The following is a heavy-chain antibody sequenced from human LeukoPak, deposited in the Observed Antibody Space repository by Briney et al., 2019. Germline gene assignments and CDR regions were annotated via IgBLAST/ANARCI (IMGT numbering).Heavy chain of an antibody. D-gene: IGHD2-15*01. J-gene: IGHJ5*02. CDR1: GGSFSGYY. CDR2: INHSGST. V-gene: IGHV4-34*01. Sequence: PSETLSLTCAVYGGSFSGYYWNWIRQPPGKGLEWIGEINHSGSTNYNPSLKSRVTISVDTSKNQFSLKLSSVTAADTAVYYCARGRGVVVAGMRGNWFDPWGQGTLVTVSS. CDR3: ARGRGVVVAGMRGNWFDP.